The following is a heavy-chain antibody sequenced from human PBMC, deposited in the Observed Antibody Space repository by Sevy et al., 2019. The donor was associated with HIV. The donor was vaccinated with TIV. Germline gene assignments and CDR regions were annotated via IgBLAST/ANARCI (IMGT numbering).Heavy chain of an antibody. V-gene: IGHV3-33*01. CDR1: GFTFSSYG. D-gene: IGHD5-12*01. J-gene: IGHJ6*03. CDR2: IWYDGSNK. Sequence: GGSLRLSCAASGFTFSSYGMHWVRQAPGKGLEWVAVIWYDGSNKYYADSVKGRFTISRDNSKNTLYLQMNSLRAEDTAVFYCARGQAAYSDYDYQYYYYCMEVWGKGTTVTVSS. CDR3: ARGQAAYSDYDYQYYYYCMEV.